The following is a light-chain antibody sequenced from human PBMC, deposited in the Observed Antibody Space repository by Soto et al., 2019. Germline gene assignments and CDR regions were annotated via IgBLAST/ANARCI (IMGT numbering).Light chain of an antibody. CDR2: EGS. Sequence: QSVLTQPASVSGSTGQSITISCTGASSDVGSYNLVSWYQQHPGKAPKLMIYEGSKRPSGVSNRFSGSKSGNTASLTISGLQAEDEAAYYCCSYAGSSTFLVVFGGGTKVTVL. V-gene: IGLV2-23*03. CDR1: SSDVGSYNL. CDR3: CSYAGSSTFLVV. J-gene: IGLJ2*01.